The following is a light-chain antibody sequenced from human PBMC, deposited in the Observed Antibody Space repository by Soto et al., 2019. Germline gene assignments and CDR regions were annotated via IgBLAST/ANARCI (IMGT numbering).Light chain of an antibody. Sequence: DVVMTQSPLSLPVTLGQPASISCRSSPSLAYSDENTYMNWLQQRPGQSPRRLIYKVSNRDSGVPDRLSGSACSPDFTLSVSRVEAEDVGVYYCMQGTHWPPYTFGQGTKLEIK. J-gene: IGKJ2*01. CDR3: MQGTHWPPYT. V-gene: IGKV2-30*01. CDR1: PSLAYSDENTY. CDR2: KVS.